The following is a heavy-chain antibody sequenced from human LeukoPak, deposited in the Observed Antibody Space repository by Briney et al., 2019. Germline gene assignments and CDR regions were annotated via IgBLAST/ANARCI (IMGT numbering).Heavy chain of an antibody. J-gene: IGHJ5*02. CDR3: ARDHLANLASRLFDP. V-gene: IGHV4-59*12. CDR1: GGSISSYY. CDR2: IYYSGST. D-gene: IGHD3-3*01. Sequence: SETLSLTCTVSGGSISSYYWSWIRQPPGKGLEWIGYIYYSGSTNYNPSLKSRVTISVDTSKNQFSLKLNSVTAADTAVYYCARDHLANLASRLFDPWGQGSLVTASS.